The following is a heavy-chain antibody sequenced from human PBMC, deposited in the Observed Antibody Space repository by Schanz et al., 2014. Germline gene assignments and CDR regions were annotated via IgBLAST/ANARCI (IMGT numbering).Heavy chain of an antibody. CDR2: IKQEGDEK. V-gene: IGHV3-7*01. Sequence: EGQLVESGGGLVQPGGSLRLSCVVSGFNFRNYWMSWVRQAPGKGLVWVASIKQEGDEKNYVDSVKGRFTISRDNAKNSLFLQMNSLRADDTAVYYCVRDRGFCANDICWLRYYMDVWGNGTTVTVSS. CDR1: GFNFRNYW. D-gene: IGHD2-8*01. CDR3: VRDRGFCANDICWLRYYMDV. J-gene: IGHJ6*03.